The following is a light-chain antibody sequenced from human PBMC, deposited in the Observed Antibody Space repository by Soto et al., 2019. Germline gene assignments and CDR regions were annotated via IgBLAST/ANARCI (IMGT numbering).Light chain of an antibody. Sequence: QSALTQPASVSGSPGQSITISCTGTSSDVGGYNYVSWYQQHPGKAPKLMIYEFSNRPSGVSNRFSGSKSGNTAALTISGLQAEDEADYYCSSYPSSSTHVVFGVGTKVTVL. CDR2: EFS. J-gene: IGLJ2*01. CDR1: SSDVGGYNY. CDR3: SSYPSSSTHVV. V-gene: IGLV2-14*01.